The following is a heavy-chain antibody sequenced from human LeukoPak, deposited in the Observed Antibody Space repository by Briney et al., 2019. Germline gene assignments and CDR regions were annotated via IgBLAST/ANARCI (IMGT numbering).Heavy chain of an antibody. Sequence: GGSLRLSCAASGFTFSDYYMFWIRQAPGKGLEWVSYISSSGSTKYYADSVKGRFTISRDNAKNSLYLQMNSLRAEDTAVYYCARDRPNFRYYYDSSGYYYGSLDYWGQGTLVTVSS. V-gene: IGHV3-11*01. CDR2: ISSSGSTK. D-gene: IGHD3-22*01. CDR1: GFTFSDYY. CDR3: ARDRPNFRYYYDSSGYYYGSLDY. J-gene: IGHJ4*02.